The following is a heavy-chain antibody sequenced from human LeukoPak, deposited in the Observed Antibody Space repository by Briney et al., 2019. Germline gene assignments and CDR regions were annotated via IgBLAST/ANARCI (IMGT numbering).Heavy chain of an antibody. CDR1: GFTFRSNW. D-gene: IGHD3-22*01. Sequence: PGGSLRLSCAASGFTFRSNWMSWVRQVPGKGLEWVANIRGDGSEKYYVDSVEGRFTISRDNVKNSLYLQMNSLRAEDTAVYYCARDRGWNCFDSWGQGTLVTVSS. CDR2: IRGDGSEK. CDR3: ARDRGWNCFDS. V-gene: IGHV3-7*01. J-gene: IGHJ4*02.